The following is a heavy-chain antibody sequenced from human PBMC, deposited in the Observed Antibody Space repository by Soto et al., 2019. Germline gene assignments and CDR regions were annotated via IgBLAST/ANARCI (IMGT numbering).Heavy chain of an antibody. D-gene: IGHD3-9*01. CDR1: GFTFSSYA. Sequence: PGGSLRLSRAASGFTFSSYAMSWVRQAPGKGLEWVSAISGSGGSTYYADSVKGRFTISRDNSKNSLYLQMNSLRAEDTAVYYCARDGADILTGYYYYYGMDVWGQGTTVTVSS. V-gene: IGHV3-23*01. CDR2: ISGSGGST. CDR3: ARDGADILTGYYYYYGMDV. J-gene: IGHJ6*02.